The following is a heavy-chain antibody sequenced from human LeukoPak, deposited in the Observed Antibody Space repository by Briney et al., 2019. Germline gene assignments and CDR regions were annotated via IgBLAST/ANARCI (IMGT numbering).Heavy chain of an antibody. CDR1: AFTFSNYG. CDR2: ISDSGGST. D-gene: IGHD1-1*01. Sequence: PGGTLRLSCAASAFTFSNYGMSWVRQAPGKGLEWVSAISDSGGSTYYADSVKGRFTISRDNSKHTLFLQMNSLRAEDTAVYYCAKDRYNWNGGLDYWGQGTLVTVSS. J-gene: IGHJ4*02. CDR3: AKDRYNWNGGLDY. V-gene: IGHV3-23*01.